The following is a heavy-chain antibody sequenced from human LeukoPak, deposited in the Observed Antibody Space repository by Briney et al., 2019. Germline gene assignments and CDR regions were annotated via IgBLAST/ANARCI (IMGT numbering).Heavy chain of an antibody. Sequence: GGSLRLSCAASGFTFSSYWMHWVRQAPGKGLEWVSSISSSSSYIFYADSVKGRFTISRDNAKKSLSLQMNSLRAEDTAVYYCARDRGEDYYGSGNYLRAFDIWGQGTMVTVSS. CDR2: ISSSSSYI. CDR3: ARDRGEDYYGSGNYLRAFDI. D-gene: IGHD3-10*01. J-gene: IGHJ3*02. CDR1: GFTFSSYW. V-gene: IGHV3-21*01.